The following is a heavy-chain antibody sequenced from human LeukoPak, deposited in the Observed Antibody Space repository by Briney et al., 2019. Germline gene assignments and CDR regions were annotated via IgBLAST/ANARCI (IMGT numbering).Heavy chain of an antibody. Sequence: ASVKVSCKVSGGTFSSYAISWVRQAPGQGLERMGGIIPIFGTANYAQKFQGRVTITADESTSTAYMELRSLRSDDTAVYYCARANLYDSSGYSFMVDPWGQGTLVTVSS. CDR1: GGTFSSYA. J-gene: IGHJ5*02. V-gene: IGHV1-69*13. CDR3: ARANLYDSSGYSFMVDP. CDR2: IIPIFGTA. D-gene: IGHD3-22*01.